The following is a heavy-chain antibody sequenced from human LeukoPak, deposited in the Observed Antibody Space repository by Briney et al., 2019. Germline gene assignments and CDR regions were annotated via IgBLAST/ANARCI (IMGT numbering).Heavy chain of an antibody. CDR1: GGDISSYY. J-gene: IGHJ6*02. Sequence: SETLSLTCTVSGGDISSYYWSWIRQPAGKGLEWIGRIYTGGNTIYIPSLKSRVTMSVDTSKNQFSLKLRSMTAADTAVYYCVRCMPVAEGTKMDVWGQGTTVTVSS. CDR2: IYTGGNT. CDR3: VRCMPVAEGTKMDV. V-gene: IGHV4-4*07. D-gene: IGHD1-14*01.